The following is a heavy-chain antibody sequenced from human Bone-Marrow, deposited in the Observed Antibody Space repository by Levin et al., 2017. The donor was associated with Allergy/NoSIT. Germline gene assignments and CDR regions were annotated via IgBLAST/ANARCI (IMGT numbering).Heavy chain of an antibody. Sequence: SETLSLTCDVSGYSVNSGYLWGWVRQSPGKGLEWLGNLYSSGSGYYNPSLESRVTISVDASKNQLSLDLRSVTAADTAVYYCTSKPYVVTAASTRFDFWGPGTLVTVSS. V-gene: IGHV4-38-2*01. CDR3: TSKPYVVTAASTRFDF. J-gene: IGHJ4*02. CDR2: LYSSGSG. D-gene: IGHD2-21*02. CDR1: GYSVNSGYL.